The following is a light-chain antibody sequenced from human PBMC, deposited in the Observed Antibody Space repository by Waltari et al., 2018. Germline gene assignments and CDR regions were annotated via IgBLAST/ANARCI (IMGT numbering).Light chain of an antibody. V-gene: IGKV3-20*01. Sequence: EVVLTQSPGTLALSPGEKATFSCRASQSLTKRYLAWYQQKPGQAPRRRIYGASSRAAGIPDRFSGSVSGTDFSLTINRLEPDDSAVYYCQQYGSSILYTFGQGTKLEIK. CDR3: QQYGSSILYT. CDR1: QSLTKRY. J-gene: IGKJ2*01. CDR2: GAS.